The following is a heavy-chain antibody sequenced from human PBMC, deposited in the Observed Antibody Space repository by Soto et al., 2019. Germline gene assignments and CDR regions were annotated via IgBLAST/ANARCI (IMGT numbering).Heavy chain of an antibody. Sequence: QVQLVQSWAEVKKPGSSVKVSCKAAGGTFSNYAITWVRQAPGQGLEWLGRIIPIFGSSNFAQKFQGRVTLTADESTSTVYMELSSLRSDDTAVYYCAKDGGKDGYFGNWFDPWGQGNMVTVSS. CDR2: IIPIFGSS. CDR1: GGTFSNYA. D-gene: IGHD5-12*01. J-gene: IGHJ5*02. V-gene: IGHV1-69*15. CDR3: AKDGGKDGYFGNWFDP.